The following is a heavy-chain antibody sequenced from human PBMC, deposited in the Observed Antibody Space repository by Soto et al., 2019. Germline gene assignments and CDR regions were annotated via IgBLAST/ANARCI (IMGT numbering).Heavy chain of an antibody. Sequence: EVQLVESGGGLVQPGGSLRLSCAASGFTFSSSWMHWVRQAPGKGLVWVSYMQSDGSNTIYADSVKGRFTMSKASAKNTLYLQTNSLRAEDTAVYYCARNGIWSSYDYWGQGALVTVSS. V-gene: IGHV3-74*01. CDR2: MQSDGSNT. CDR3: ARNGIWSSYDY. J-gene: IGHJ4*02. D-gene: IGHD6-13*01. CDR1: GFTFSSSW.